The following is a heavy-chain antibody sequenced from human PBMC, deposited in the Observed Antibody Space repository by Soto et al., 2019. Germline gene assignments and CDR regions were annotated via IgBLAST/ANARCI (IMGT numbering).Heavy chain of an antibody. D-gene: IGHD5-18*01. CDR2: INYSGST. CDR1: GGSISSYY. V-gene: IGHV4-59*01. CDR3: ARDPNTAMAPYNWFDP. Sequence: SETLSLTCTVSGGSISSYYWSWIRQPPGKGLEWIGYINYSGSTNYNPSLKSRVTISVDTSKNQFSLKLSSVTAADTAVYYCARDPNTAMAPYNWFDPWGQGTLVTVSS. J-gene: IGHJ5*02.